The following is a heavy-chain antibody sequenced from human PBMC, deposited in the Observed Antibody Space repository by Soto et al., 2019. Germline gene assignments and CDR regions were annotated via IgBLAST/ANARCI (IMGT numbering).Heavy chain of an antibody. CDR2: VDYSGTS. CDR3: ARDSGGEGWAFDL. Sequence: QVHLQASGPGLVKPSETLSLTCTVSGGSLSSYSWSWIRQSPGGGLDWIGNVDYSGTSNHTPSLKSRVTMSARTSRNQFSLILTPVTAADTAVYFCARDSGGEGWAFDLCGRGTLITVSS. D-gene: IGHD1-26*01. J-gene: IGHJ2*01. CDR1: GGSLSSYS. V-gene: IGHV4-59*01.